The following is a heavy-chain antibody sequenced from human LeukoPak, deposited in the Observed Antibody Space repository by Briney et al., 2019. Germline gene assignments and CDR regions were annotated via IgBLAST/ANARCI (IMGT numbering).Heavy chain of an antibody. CDR2: TSAYNGNT. CDR3: ARDRFPITMVRGVMVNDAFDI. V-gene: IGHV1-18*04. CDR1: GYTFTSYG. D-gene: IGHD3-10*01. Sequence: ASVKVSCKASGYTFTSYGISWVRQAPGQGLEWMGWTSAYNGNTNYAQKLQGRVTMTTDTSTSTAYMELRSLRSDDTAVYYCARDRFPITMVRGVMVNDAFDIWGQGTMVTVSS. J-gene: IGHJ3*02.